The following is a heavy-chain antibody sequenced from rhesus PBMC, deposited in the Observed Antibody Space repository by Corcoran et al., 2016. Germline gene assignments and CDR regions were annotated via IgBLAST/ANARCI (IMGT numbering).Heavy chain of an antibody. J-gene: IGHJ4*01. V-gene: IGHV4-122*02. CDR3: ARDVHAGYFDY. CDR2: IPESGST. CDR1: GYSISSGYY. Sequence: QVQLQESGPGLVKPSETLSLTCAVSGYSISSGYYWSWIRQPPGKGLEGIGNIPESGSTSYNPSLKSRVTISGDTSKNQFSLKLSSVTAADTAVYYCARDVHAGYFDYWGQGVLVTVSS.